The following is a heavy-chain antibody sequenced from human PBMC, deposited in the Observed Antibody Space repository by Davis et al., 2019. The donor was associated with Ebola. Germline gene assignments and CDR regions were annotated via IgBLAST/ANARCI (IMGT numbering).Heavy chain of an antibody. Sequence: GESLKISCAASGFTFNNAWMSWVRQAPGKGLEWVSSISSSSSYIYYADSVKGRFTISRDNAKNSLYLQMNSLRVEDTAVYYCARGIMKYYFEYWGQGSLVTVSP. CDR2: ISSSSSYI. J-gene: IGHJ4*02. D-gene: IGHD3-16*01. CDR1: GFTFNNAW. CDR3: ARGIMKYYFEY. V-gene: IGHV3-21*01.